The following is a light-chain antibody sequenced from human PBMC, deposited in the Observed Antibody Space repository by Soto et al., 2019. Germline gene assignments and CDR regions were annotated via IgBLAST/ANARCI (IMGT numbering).Light chain of an antibody. CDR2: GNS. Sequence: QSVLTQPPSVSGAPGLRVTISCTGSSSNIGAGYNVHWYQQLPGTAPKLLIYGNSNRPSGVPDRFSGSKSGTSASLAITGLQAEDEADYYCQPYDSSLSVVFGGGTKLTVL. CDR3: QPYDSSLSVV. J-gene: IGLJ2*01. CDR1: SSNIGAGYN. V-gene: IGLV1-40*01.